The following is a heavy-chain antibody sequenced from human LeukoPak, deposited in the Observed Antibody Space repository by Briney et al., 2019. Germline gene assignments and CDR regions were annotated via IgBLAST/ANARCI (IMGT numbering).Heavy chain of an antibody. CDR1: GFGFSTFW. J-gene: IGHJ6*02. V-gene: IGHV3-7*01. D-gene: IGHD2/OR15-2a*01. CDR2: IKQDGSEK. Sequence: GGSLRLSCAASGFGFSTFWMSWVRQAPGKGLEWVGNIKQDGSEKYYVDSVKGRFTISRDNAKNSAYLQMNSLRDDDTAVYYCTSLSNSYGTAVWGQGTTATVSS. CDR3: TSLSNSYGTAV.